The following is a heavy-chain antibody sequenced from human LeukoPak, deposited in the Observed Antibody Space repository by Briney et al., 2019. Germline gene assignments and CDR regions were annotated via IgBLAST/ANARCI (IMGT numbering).Heavy chain of an antibody. CDR1: GFTFSSYA. V-gene: IGHV3-23*01. CDR2: IGGSDSST. CDR3: AKDRSLGRLVHEAFDV. J-gene: IGHJ3*01. D-gene: IGHD3-16*01. Sequence: GGSLRLSCAASGFTFSSYAMSWVRQAPGKGLEWVSVIGGSDSSTYYADSVKGRFTISRDNSQNTLFLQVDTLRVEDTATYYCAKDRSLGRLVHEAFDVWGQGTMVVVSS.